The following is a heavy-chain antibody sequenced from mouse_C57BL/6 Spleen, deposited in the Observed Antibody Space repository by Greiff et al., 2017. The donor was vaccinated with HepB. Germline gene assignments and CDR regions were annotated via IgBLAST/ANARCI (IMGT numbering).Heavy chain of an antibody. Sequence: VQLQQSGAELVRPGASVKLSWKASGYTFTDYYINWVKQRPGQGLEWIARIYPGSGNTYYNEKFKGKATLTAEKSSSTAYMQLSSLTSEDSAVYFCARDWHFDYWGQGTTLTVSS. V-gene: IGHV1-76*01. CDR3: ARDWHFDY. J-gene: IGHJ2*01. CDR1: GYTFTDYY. CDR2: IYPGSGNT. D-gene: IGHD4-1*01.